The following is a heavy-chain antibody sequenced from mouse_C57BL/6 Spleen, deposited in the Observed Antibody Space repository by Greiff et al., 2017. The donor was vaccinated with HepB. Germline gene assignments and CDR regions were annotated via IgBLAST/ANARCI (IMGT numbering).Heavy chain of an antibody. CDR1: GFNIKDYY. D-gene: IGHD1-1*01. V-gene: IGHV14-1*01. Sequence: EVQLQQSGAELVRPGASVKLSCTASGFNIKDYYMHWVKQRPEQGLEWIGRIDPEDGDTEYAPKFQGKATMTADTSSNTAYLQLSSLTSEDTAVYYCVTAVVSEGFAYWGQGTRVTVSA. CDR2: IDPEDGDT. J-gene: IGHJ3*01. CDR3: VTAVVSEGFAY.